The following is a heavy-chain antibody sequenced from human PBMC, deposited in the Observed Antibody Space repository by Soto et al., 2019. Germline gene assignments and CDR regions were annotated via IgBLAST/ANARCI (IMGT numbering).Heavy chain of an antibody. CDR1: GYTFTSYY. V-gene: IGHV1-46*01. Sequence: ASVKVSCKASGYTFTSYYTHWVRQAPGQGLEWMGIINPSGGSTSYAQKFQGRVTMTRDTSTSTVYMELSSLRSEDTAVYYCARAAAGTSRIYYYYGMDVWGQGTTVTVSS. J-gene: IGHJ6*02. D-gene: IGHD6-13*01. CDR3: ARAAAGTSRIYYYYGMDV. CDR2: INPSGGST.